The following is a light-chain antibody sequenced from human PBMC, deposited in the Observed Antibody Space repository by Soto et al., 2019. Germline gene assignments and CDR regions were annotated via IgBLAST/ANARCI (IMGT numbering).Light chain of an antibody. J-gene: IGLJ2*01. Sequence: QSVLTQPPSASGTPGQRVTISCSESSSNIGSNYVYWYQQLPGTAPKLLIYRNNQRPSGVPDRFSGSKSGTSASLAISGLRSEHEADYYSAAWADSLSAHVVFGGGTKLTVL. V-gene: IGLV1-47*01. CDR2: RNN. CDR3: AAWADSLSAHVV. CDR1: SSNIGSNY.